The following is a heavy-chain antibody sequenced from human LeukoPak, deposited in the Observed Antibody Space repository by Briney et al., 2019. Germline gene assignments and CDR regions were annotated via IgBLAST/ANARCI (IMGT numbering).Heavy chain of an antibody. CDR3: ARRAVPAATYYYFDY. V-gene: IGHV3-74*01. CDR1: GFTFSSYW. CDR2: INTDGSST. Sequence: GGSLRLSCAASGFTFSSYWMHWVRQAPGKGLVWVSRINTDGSSTSYADSVKGRFTISRDNAKNTLYLQMNSLRAEDTAVYYCARRAVPAATYYYFDYWGQGTLVTVSS. J-gene: IGHJ4*02. D-gene: IGHD2-2*01.